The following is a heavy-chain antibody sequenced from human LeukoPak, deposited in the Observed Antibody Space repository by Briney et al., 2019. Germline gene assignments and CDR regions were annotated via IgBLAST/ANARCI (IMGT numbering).Heavy chain of an antibody. CDR1: GGSISSYY. J-gene: IGHJ6*03. CDR3: ARDLYYGSGSYYYYYYYMDV. V-gene: IGHV4-4*07. CDR2: IYTSGST. Sequence: SETLSLTCTVSGGSISSYYWSWIRQPAGKGLEWIGRIYTSGSTNYNPSLKSRVTMSVDTSKNQFSLKLSSVTAADTAVYYCARDLYYGSGSYYYYYYYMDVWGKGTTVTVSS. D-gene: IGHD3-10*01.